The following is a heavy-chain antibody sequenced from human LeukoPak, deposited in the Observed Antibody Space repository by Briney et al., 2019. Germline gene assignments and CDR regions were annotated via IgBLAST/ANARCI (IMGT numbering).Heavy chain of an antibody. J-gene: IGHJ5*02. CDR1: GYTFTGYY. Sequence: ASVNVSCTASGYTFTGYYMHWVRQAPGQGLEWMGWINPNSGGTNYAQKFQGRVTMTRDTSISTAYMELSRLRSDDTAVYYCARGPITMVRGVIKNWFDPWGQGTLVTVSS. D-gene: IGHD3-10*01. CDR3: ARGPITMVRGVIKNWFDP. CDR2: INPNSGGT. V-gene: IGHV1-2*02.